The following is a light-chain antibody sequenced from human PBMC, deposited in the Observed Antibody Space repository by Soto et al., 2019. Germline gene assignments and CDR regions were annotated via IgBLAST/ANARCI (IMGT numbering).Light chain of an antibody. J-gene: IGKJ1*01. CDR2: KAS. V-gene: IGKV1-5*03. CDR3: QQYNILST. Sequence: DIQMTQSPSILSASVGDRVTITCRASQSISSWLAWYQQKPGKPPKLLIYKASGVESGVPSRFSGSGSGTDFTLTISSLHPDDFATYYCQQYNILSTFGQGTKVDIK. CDR1: QSISSW.